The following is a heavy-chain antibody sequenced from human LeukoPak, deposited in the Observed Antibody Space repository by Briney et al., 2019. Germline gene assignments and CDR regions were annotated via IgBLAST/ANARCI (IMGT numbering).Heavy chain of an antibody. V-gene: IGHV3-7*05. J-gene: IGHJ4*02. Sequence: GGSLRLSCAASEFTFSNYWMHWVRQAPGKGLEWVANIKYDGSEKYYADSVKGRFTVSRDNAKNSLYLQMSSLRGEDTAVYYCARDDGGETNWGSSVYWGQGTVVTVSS. CDR3: ARDDGGETNWGSSVY. CDR1: EFTFSNYW. D-gene: IGHD7-27*01. CDR2: IKYDGSEK.